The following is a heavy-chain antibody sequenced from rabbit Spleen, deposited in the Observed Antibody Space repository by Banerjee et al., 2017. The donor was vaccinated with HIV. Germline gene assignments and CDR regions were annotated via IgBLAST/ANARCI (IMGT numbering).Heavy chain of an antibody. Sequence: QSLEESGGGLVQPEGSLTLPCTASGVSFSNNFYMCWVRQAPGKRLEWIACIDSGASAFTYFANWAKGRFTISKTSSTTVTLQMTSLTAADTATYFCARDSGTSFSSYGMDLWGPGTLVTVS. CDR2: IDSGASAFT. CDR1: GVSFSNNFY. J-gene: IGHJ6*01. D-gene: IGHD8-1*01. CDR3: ARDSGTSFSSYGMDL. V-gene: IGHV1S40*01.